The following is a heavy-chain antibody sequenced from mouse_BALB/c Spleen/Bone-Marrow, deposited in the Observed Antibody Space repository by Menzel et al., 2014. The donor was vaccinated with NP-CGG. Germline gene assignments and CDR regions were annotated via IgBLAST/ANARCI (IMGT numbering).Heavy chain of an antibody. J-gene: IGHJ2*01. CDR1: GYTFTSSW. CDR2: IHPNSGNT. CDR3: ARHHRYAYYFDY. Sequence: QVQLQQSGSVLVRPGASVKLSCKASGYTFTSSWMHWAKQRPGQGLEWIGEIHPNSGNTNYNEKFKGKATLTVDTSSRTACVYLSSLTSEDSAVYYCARHHRYAYYFDYWGQCTTLTVAS. D-gene: IGHD2-14*01. V-gene: IGHV1S130*01.